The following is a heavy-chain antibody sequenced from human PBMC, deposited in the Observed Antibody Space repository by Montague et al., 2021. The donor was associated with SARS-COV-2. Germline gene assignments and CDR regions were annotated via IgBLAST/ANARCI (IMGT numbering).Heavy chain of an antibody. V-gene: IGHV3-48*03. Sequence: SLRLSCAASGFTFSSYEMNWVRQAPGKGLEWVSHISSSGSTIYYADSVKGRFTISRDNAKNSLYLQMNSLRAEDTAVYYCARDSGELDYYGSGSYYRYFDYWGQGTLVTVSS. CDR3: ARDSGELDYYGSGSYYRYFDY. CDR2: ISSSGSTI. D-gene: IGHD3-10*01. CDR1: GFTFSSYE. J-gene: IGHJ4*02.